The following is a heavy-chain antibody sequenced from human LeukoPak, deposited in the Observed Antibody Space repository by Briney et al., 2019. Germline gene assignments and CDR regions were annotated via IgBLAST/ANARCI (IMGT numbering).Heavy chain of an antibody. CDR3: TKLAVASADS. D-gene: IGHD6-19*01. Sequence: PGGSLRLSCAASGFSFSSYEMNWVRQGPGKGLEWVSNISPSGSTKYYADSVKGRFTISRDNAKNSLYLQMNNLRAGDTGVYYCTKLAVASADSWGQGTLVTVSS. V-gene: IGHV3-48*03. CDR2: ISPSGSTK. CDR1: GFSFSSYE. J-gene: IGHJ4*02.